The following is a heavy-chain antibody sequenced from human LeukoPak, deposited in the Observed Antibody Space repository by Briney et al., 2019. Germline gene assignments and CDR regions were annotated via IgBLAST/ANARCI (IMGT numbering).Heavy chain of an antibody. D-gene: IGHD3-3*01. V-gene: IGHV3-23*01. CDR3: KTTETITIFGVVITLDY. CDR2: ISGSGGST. J-gene: IGHJ4*02. CDR1: GFTFSSYA. Sequence: QPGGSLRLSCAASGFTFSSYAMSWVRQAPGKGLEWVSAISGSGGSTYYADSVKGRFTISRDNSKNTLYLQMNSLRAEDTAVYYCKTTETITIFGVVITLDYWGQGTLVTVSS.